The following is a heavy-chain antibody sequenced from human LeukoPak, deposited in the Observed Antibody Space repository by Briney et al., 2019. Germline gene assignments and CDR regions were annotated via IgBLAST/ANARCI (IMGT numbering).Heavy chain of an antibody. V-gene: IGHV3-30*03. Sequence: GTSLRLSCAASGFTFSFYGIHWVRQAPGKGLEWVAVISYDGSNKYYADSVKGRFTISRDNSKNTLYLQMNSLRAEDTAVYYCARSYYYYYYMDVWGKGTTVTVSS. CDR3: ARSYYYYYYMDV. J-gene: IGHJ6*03. CDR2: ISYDGSNK. CDR1: GFTFSFYG.